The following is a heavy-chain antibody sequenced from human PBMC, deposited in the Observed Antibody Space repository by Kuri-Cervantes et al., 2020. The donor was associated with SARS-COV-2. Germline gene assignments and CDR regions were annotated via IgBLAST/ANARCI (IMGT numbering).Heavy chain of an antibody. V-gene: IGHV2-5*01. D-gene: IGHD3-3*01. CDR3: AHTPIRFLEWDNWFAP. CDR2: IYWNDDK. J-gene: IGHJ5*02. CDR1: GFSLSTSGVG. Sequence: SGPTLVKPTQTLTLTCTFSGFSLSTSGVGVGWIRQPPGKTLEWLALIYWNDDKRYSPSLKSRLTITKDTSKNQVVLTMTNMDPVDTATYYCAHTPIRFLEWDNWFAPWGQGNLVNVSS.